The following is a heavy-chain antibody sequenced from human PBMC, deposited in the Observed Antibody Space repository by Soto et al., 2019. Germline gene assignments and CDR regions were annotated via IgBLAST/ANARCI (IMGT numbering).Heavy chain of an antibody. Sequence: ASVKVSCKASGYTFTSYGISWVRQAPGQGLEWMGWISAYNGNTNYAQKLQGRVTMTTDTSTSTAYMELRSLRSDDTAVYYCARDDVDLWYCSGGSCYYFDDWGQGTLVTVSS. D-gene: IGHD2-15*01. CDR1: GYTFTSYG. V-gene: IGHV1-18*01. CDR3: ARDDVDLWYCSGGSCYYFDD. J-gene: IGHJ4*02. CDR2: ISAYNGNT.